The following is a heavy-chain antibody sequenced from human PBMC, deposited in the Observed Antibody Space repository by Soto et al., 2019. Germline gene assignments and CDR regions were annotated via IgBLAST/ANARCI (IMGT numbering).Heavy chain of an antibody. CDR3: ARDRLGSGSYLAFDL. V-gene: IGHV4-59*01. CDR1: GGSINYYY. Sequence: SEPLSLTYTVSGGSINYYYWSWIRQPPGRGLEWIGYITYSGNTNYNPSLKSRVSISLDTSRNQFSLMLSSVTAADTAVYYCARDRLGSGSYLAFDLWGQGTLVTVSS. CDR2: ITYSGNT. D-gene: IGHD3-10*01. J-gene: IGHJ5*02.